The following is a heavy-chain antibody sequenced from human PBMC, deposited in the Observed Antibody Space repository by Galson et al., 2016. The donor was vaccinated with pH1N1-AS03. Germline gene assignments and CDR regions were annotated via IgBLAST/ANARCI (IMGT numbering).Heavy chain of an antibody. J-gene: IGHJ6*02. CDR1: GFSIGSYA. Sequence: SLRLSCAACGFSIGSYAMHWVRQGTGKGLGCVAAISRNSVAAGYAKSVRDRFLISRDNAKKSLFLQMNRLRPEDTALYYCARGLTPEIAPAYYGLDGWGQRTKVIVSS. CDR3: ARGLTPEIAPAYYGLDG. D-gene: IGHD2-15*01. CDR2: ISRNSVAA. V-gene: IGHV3-9*01.